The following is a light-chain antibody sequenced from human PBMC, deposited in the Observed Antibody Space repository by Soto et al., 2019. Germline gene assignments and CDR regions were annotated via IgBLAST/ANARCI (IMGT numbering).Light chain of an antibody. CDR3: CSYTTGSTLV. CDR1: STDIGTYDH. J-gene: IGLJ1*01. V-gene: IGLV2-14*01. CDR2: EVS. Sequence: QSVLTQPASVSGSPGQSITISCTGTSTDIGTYDHVSWYQQRPGKVPQLIIYEVSNRPSGLSSRFSGSKSGNAASLTISRLQAEDGADYYCCSYTTGSTLVFGTGTKVTVL.